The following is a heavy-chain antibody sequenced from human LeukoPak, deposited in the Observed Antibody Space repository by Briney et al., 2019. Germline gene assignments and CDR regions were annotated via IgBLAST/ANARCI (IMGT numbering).Heavy chain of an antibody. J-gene: IGHJ4*02. Sequence: SETLSLTCTVSGGSIRTSEDHWTWIRQHPGKGLEWIGYTSNSGYPDSNPSLKSRVTISLDTSKNQFSLKLSSVTAADTAVYYCARTPSGEIRERVFDYWGQGTLVTVSS. D-gene: IGHD3-3*01. CDR1: GGSIRTSEDH. CDR3: ARTPSGEIRERVFDY. CDR2: TSNSGYP. V-gene: IGHV4-31*03.